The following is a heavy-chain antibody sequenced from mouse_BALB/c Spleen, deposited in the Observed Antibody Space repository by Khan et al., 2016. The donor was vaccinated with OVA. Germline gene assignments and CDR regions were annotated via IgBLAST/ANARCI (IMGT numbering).Heavy chain of an antibody. Sequence: QIQLVQSGPELKKPGETVKISCKASGYTFTKNGMNWVKQAPGKGLKWMGWINTNTGEPTYAEEFKGRFAFSLETSASTAYLQINNLKNEDTGTYFWERSRWLLPARTYWGQGTSVTVSS. D-gene: IGHD2-3*01. CDR3: ERSRWLLPARTY. J-gene: IGHJ4*01. CDR2: INTNTGEP. CDR1: GYTFTKNG. V-gene: IGHV9-3*02.